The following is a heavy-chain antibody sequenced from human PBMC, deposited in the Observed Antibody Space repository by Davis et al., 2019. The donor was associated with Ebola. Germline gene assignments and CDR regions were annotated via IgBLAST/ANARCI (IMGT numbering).Heavy chain of an antibody. Sequence: ASVKVSCKASGYTFTSYGISWVRQAPGQGLEWMGWISAYNGNTNYAQKLQGRVTMTTDTSTSTAYMELRSLRSDDTAVYYCARAILTGYPYYYGMDVWGQGTTVTVSS. V-gene: IGHV1-18*01. D-gene: IGHD3-9*01. CDR3: ARAILTGYPYYYGMDV. CDR1: GYTFTSYG. J-gene: IGHJ6*02. CDR2: ISAYNGNT.